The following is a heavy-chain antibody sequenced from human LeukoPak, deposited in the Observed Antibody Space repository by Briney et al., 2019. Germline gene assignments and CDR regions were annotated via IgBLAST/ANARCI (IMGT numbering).Heavy chain of an antibody. CDR2: IYTSGSI. Sequence: SDTLSLTCTVSGGSISSYYWSWIRQPAGKGLEWIGRIYTSGSINYNPSIKSRVTMLVDTSKNQFSLRLSSVTAADTAAYFCAGGLGIAVGGVIAATDAFDIWGQGTMVTVSS. V-gene: IGHV4-4*07. CDR1: GGSISSYY. J-gene: IGHJ3*02. CDR3: AGGLGIAVGGVIAATDAFDI. D-gene: IGHD3-16*02.